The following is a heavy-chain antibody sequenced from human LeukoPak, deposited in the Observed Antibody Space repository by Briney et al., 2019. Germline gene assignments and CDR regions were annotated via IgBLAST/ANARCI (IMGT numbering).Heavy chain of an antibody. J-gene: IGHJ6*02. D-gene: IGHD2-15*01. CDR2: IYYSWST. V-gene: IGHV4-39*01. Sequence: SETLSLTCTVSGGSISSSSYYWGWIRQPPGKGLEWIGSIYYSWSTYYNPSLKSRVTISVDTSKNQFSLKLSSVTAADTAVYYCARQADCSGGSCYAYYYYYGMDVWGQGTTVTVSS. CDR3: ARQADCSGGSCYAYYYYYGMDV. CDR1: GGSISSSSYY.